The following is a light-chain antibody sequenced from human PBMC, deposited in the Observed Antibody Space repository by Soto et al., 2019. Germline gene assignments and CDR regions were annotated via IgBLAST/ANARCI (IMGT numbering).Light chain of an antibody. Sequence: QSALTQPASVSGSPGQSITISCTGTSSDVGSYNLVSWYQQHPGKAPKLMIYEGSKRPSGVSNRFSGSKSGNTASLTISGLQADDDADYYCCSYAGSSTPYVFGTGTKLTVL. J-gene: IGLJ1*01. CDR2: EGS. CDR1: SSDVGSYNL. CDR3: CSYAGSSTPYV. V-gene: IGLV2-23*01.